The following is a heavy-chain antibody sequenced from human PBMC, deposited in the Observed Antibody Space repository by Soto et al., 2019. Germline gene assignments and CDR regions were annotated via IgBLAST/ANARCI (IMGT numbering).Heavy chain of an antibody. Sequence: QVQLVQSGAEVKKPGASVKVSCKASGYTFTSYGISWVRQAPGQGLEWMGWISAYNGNTNYAQKLQGRVTMTTDTPTSTAYMELRSLISDDTAVYYCARTAIRYVDWFETSSYYGMDVWGQGTTVTVSS. D-gene: IGHD3-9*01. CDR1: GYTFTSYG. V-gene: IGHV1-18*01. J-gene: IGHJ6*02. CDR2: ISAYNGNT. CDR3: ARTAIRYVDWFETSSYYGMDV.